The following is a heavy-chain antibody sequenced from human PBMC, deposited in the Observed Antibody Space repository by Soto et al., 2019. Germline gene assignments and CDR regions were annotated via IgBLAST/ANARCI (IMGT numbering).Heavy chain of an antibody. D-gene: IGHD2-8*02. J-gene: IGHJ3*02. CDR2: ILVAGST. Sequence: GGSLRLSCAASGFICSSYDMSWVRQAPGKGLEWVSTILVAGSTHYEDSVKGRFTISRDRSKNTVYLQMNSLTAGDTAMYYCAKATATGGGAFDICGQGTTVTVSS. CDR3: AKATATGGGAFDI. CDR1: GFICSSYD. V-gene: IGHV3-23*01.